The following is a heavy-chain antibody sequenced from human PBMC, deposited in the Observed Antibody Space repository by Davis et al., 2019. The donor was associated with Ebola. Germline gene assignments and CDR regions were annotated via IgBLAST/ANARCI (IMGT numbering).Heavy chain of an antibody. CDR2: INPDSGDT. CDR1: GYTFTAYF. Sequence: ASVKVSCKASGYTFTAYFIHWVRQAPGQGLEWMGRINPDSGDTNYAQTFQGRVTMTRDTSISTAYLELSSLISDDTAVYYCARPDCSAAACYTLEFWGQGTLVTVSS. V-gene: IGHV1-2*02. CDR3: ARPDCSAAACYTLEF. D-gene: IGHD2-15*01. J-gene: IGHJ4*02.